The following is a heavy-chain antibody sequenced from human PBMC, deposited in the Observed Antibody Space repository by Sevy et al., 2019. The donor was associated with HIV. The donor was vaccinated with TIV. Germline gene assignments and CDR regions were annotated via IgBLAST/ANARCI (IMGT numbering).Heavy chain of an antibody. Sequence: ASVKVSCKASGYTFTNYHITWVRQAPGQGLEWMGWITPNNGNTNYVQRLRGRVTMTTDTSTSTAYMELRSLRSDDTAVYYCARAPSGSQGPGQYFHHWGQGTLVTVSS. CDR3: ARAPSGSQGPGQYFHH. V-gene: IGHV1-18*01. J-gene: IGHJ1*01. CDR1: GYTFTNYH. D-gene: IGHD1-26*01. CDR2: ITPNNGNT.